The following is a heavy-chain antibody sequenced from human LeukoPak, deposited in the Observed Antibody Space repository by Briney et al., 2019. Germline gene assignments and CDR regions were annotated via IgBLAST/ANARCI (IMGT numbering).Heavy chain of an antibody. CDR2: ISSSSSYT. J-gene: IGHJ6*02. V-gene: IGHV3-11*06. CDR1: GFTFSDYY. D-gene: IGHD4-11*01. Sequence: GGSLRLSCAASGFTFSDYYISWIRQAPGKGLEWVSYISSSSSYTNYADSVKGRFTISRDNAKNSLYLQMNSLRAEDTAVYYCARAPHYSNYGPYYYGMDVWGQGTTVTVSS. CDR3: ARAPHYSNYGPYYYGMDV.